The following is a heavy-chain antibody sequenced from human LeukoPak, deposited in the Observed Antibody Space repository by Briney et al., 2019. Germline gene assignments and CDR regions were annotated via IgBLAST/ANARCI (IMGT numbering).Heavy chain of an antibody. CDR1: GFTFSSYS. J-gene: IGHJ4*02. D-gene: IGHD4-17*01. Sequence: GWSLRLSCAASGFTFSSYSMNWVRQAPGKGLEWVSSISSSSSYIYYADSVKGRFTISRDNAKNSLYLQMNSLRAEDTAVYYCARESGYGDYAFDYWGQGTLVTVSS. CDR3: ARESGYGDYAFDY. CDR2: ISSSSSYI. V-gene: IGHV3-21*01.